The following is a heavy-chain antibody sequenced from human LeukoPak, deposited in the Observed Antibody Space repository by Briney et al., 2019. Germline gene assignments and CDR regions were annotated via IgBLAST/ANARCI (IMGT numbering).Heavy chain of an antibody. CDR2: IKQDGSEK. J-gene: IGHJ5*02. V-gene: IGHV3-7*01. CDR3: AKYSYGSGTSFDP. D-gene: IGHD3-10*01. CDR1: GFIFSNYA. Sequence: PGGSLRLSCAASGFIFSNYALHWVRQAPGKGLEWVANIKQDGSEKYYMDSVKGRFTISRDNAKNSLYMQMNSLRAEDTAAYYCAKYSYGSGTSFDPWGQGTLVTVSS.